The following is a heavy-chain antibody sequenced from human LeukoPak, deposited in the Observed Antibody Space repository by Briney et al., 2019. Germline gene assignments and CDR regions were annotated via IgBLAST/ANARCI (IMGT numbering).Heavy chain of an antibody. J-gene: IGHJ3*02. CDR1: GGSISSYY. Sequence: SETLSLTCTVSGGSISSYYWSWIRQPPGKGLEWVGYIYYSGSTNYNPSLKSRVTISVDTSKNQFSLKLSSVTAADTAVYYCARDLAKGHAFDIWGQGTMVTVSS. CDR3: ARDLAKGHAFDI. V-gene: IGHV4-59*01. CDR2: IYYSGST.